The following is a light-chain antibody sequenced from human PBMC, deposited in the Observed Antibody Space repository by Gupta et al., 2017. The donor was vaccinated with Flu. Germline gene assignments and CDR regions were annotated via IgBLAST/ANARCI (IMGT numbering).Light chain of an antibody. CDR2: DND. CDR3: AAWDDSLDGLYV. CDR1: TSNIGSNT. J-gene: IGLJ1*01. Sequence: QSVLTQPPSASGTPGQRVTISCSGSTSNIGSNTVNWYQQLPGTAPKLLIYDNDQRPSGVPDRFSGSKSGTSASLAVSGLRSGDEADYYSAAWDDSLDGLYVFGTGTKVSVL. V-gene: IGLV1-44*01.